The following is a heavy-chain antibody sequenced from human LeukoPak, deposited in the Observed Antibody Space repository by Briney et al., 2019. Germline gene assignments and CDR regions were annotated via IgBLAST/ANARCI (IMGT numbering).Heavy chain of an antibody. CDR1: GFTFSSYS. D-gene: IGHD5-24*01. J-gene: IGHJ4*02. Sequence: GGSLRLSCAVSGFTFSSYSMTWVRQAPGKGLEWVSSIGTSSSYIYYADSVKGRFTISRDNPKNSLYLQMGSLRADDTAMYYCARDPRDDHNSLDYWGQGTQVTVSS. V-gene: IGHV3-21*04. CDR3: ARDPRDDHNSLDY. CDR2: IGTSSSYI.